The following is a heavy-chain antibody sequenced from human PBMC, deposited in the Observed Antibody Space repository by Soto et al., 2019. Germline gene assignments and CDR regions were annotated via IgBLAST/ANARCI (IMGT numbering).Heavy chain of an antibody. Sequence: GGSLRLSCAASGFTFSTYGMHWVRQTPGKGLECVSAISFDGTNKQYADSVKGRFSISRDNSKNTLYLQMNSLRGEDTAVYYCAKDGDKWLHLGYFDHWGKGTLVTVSS. D-gene: IGHD3-22*01. J-gene: IGHJ4*02. V-gene: IGHV3-30*18. CDR2: ISFDGTNK. CDR1: GFTFSTYG. CDR3: AKDGDKWLHLGYFDH.